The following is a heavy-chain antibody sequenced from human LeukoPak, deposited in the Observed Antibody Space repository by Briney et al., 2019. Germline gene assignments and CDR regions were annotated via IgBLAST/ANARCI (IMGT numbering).Heavy chain of an antibody. CDR2: ISAYNGNT. V-gene: IGHV1-18*01. J-gene: IGHJ6*02. Sequence: ASVKVSCKASGYTFTSYGIIWVRQAPGQGLEWMGWISAYNGNTNYAQKLQGRVTMTTDTSTSTAYMELRSLRSDDTAVYYCARDPYVLRFLEWSPELSMDVWGQGTTVTVSS. CDR1: GYTFTSYG. D-gene: IGHD3-3*01. CDR3: ARDPYVLRFLEWSPELSMDV.